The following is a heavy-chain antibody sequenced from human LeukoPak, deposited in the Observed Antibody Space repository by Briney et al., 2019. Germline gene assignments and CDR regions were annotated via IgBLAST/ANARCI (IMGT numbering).Heavy chain of an antibody. CDR1: GGSFSGYY. V-gene: IGHV4-59*01. J-gene: IGHJ3*02. CDR3: ASLAVAGTVFAFDI. D-gene: IGHD6-19*01. Sequence: SETLSLTCAVYGGSFSGYYWSWIRQPPGKGLEWIGYIYYSGSTNYNPSLKSRVTISVATSKNQFSLKLSSVTAADTAVYYCASLAVAGTVFAFDIWGQGTMVTVSS. CDR2: IYYSGST.